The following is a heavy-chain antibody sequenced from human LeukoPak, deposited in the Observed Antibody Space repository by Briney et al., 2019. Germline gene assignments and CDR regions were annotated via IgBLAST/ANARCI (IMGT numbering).Heavy chain of an antibody. CDR3: AKDLYYYDSSGYPIDP. CDR2: ISGDGGST. J-gene: IGHJ5*02. CDR1: GVNFDDYA. D-gene: IGHD3-22*01. V-gene: IGHV3-43*02. Sequence: GGSLRLSCAASGVNFDDYAMHWVRQAPGKGLEWVSIISGDGGSTYYADSVKGRFTISRDNSKNSLYLQMNSLRTEDTALYYCAKDLYYYDSSGYPIDPWGQGTLVTVSS.